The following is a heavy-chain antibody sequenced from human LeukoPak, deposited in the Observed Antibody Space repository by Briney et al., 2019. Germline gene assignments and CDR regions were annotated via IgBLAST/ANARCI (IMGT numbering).Heavy chain of an antibody. CDR3: ATDPPITMVRGVIKDYYYYYMDV. CDR2: FDPEDGET. Sequence: ASVKVSCKVSGYTLTELSMHWVRQAPGKGLEWMGGFDPEDGETIYAQKFQGRVTMTKDTSTDTAYMELSSLRSEDTAVYYCATDPPITMVRGVIKDYYYYYMDVWGKGTTVTVSS. CDR1: GYTLTELS. D-gene: IGHD3-10*01. V-gene: IGHV1-24*01. J-gene: IGHJ6*03.